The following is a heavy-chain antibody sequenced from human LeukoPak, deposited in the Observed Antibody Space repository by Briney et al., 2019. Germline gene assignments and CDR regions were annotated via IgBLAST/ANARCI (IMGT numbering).Heavy chain of an antibody. CDR3: ARDRGYSSFDY. J-gene: IGHJ4*02. Sequence: PGGSLRLSCEASAFTFSSYWMSWVHQAPGKGLEWVANIKEDGSEINYVDSVEGRFTISRDNAKNSLFLQMNSLRVEDTAVYYCARDRGYSSFDYWGQGTLVTVSS. D-gene: IGHD4-23*01. V-gene: IGHV3-7*01. CDR1: AFTFSSYW. CDR2: IKEDGSEI.